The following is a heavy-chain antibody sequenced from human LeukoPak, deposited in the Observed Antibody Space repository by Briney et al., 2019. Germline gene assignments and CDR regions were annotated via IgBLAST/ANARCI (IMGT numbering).Heavy chain of an antibody. Sequence: VASVKVSCKASGGTFSSYAISWVRQAPGQGLESMGGIIPIFGTANYAQKFQGRVTITADESTSTAYMELSSLRSEDAAVYYCARVGMYYDFWSGSNNWFDPWGQGNLVTVSS. V-gene: IGHV1-69*13. D-gene: IGHD3-3*01. CDR3: ARVGMYYDFWSGSNNWFDP. J-gene: IGHJ5*02. CDR2: IIPIFGTA. CDR1: GGTFSSYA.